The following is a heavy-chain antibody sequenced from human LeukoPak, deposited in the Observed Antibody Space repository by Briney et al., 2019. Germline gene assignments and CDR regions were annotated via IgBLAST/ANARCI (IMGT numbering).Heavy chain of an antibody. D-gene: IGHD2-21*02. J-gene: IGHJ4*02. CDR2: IYPGDSDT. V-gene: IGHV5-51*01. Sequence: GESLKISCKGSGYSFSSYWISWVRQMPGKGLERMGMIYPGDSDTRYSPSFQGQVTISADKSISTAYLQWSSLKASDTAMYYCARRAYCGGDCYLDYWGQGTLVTVSS. CDR1: GYSFSSYW. CDR3: ARRAYCGGDCYLDY.